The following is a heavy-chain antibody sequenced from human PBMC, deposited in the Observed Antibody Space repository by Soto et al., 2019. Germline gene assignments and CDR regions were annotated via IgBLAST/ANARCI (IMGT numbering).Heavy chain of an antibody. CDR3: ARAYCGGDCFYYYYGMDV. J-gene: IGHJ6*02. CDR1: GFTFSSYV. Sequence: PGGSLRLSCAASGFTFSSYVMHWVRQAPGKGLEWVSVISSSSSNKYYADSVKGRFTISRDNAKNTLYLQMNSLRAEDTAVYYCARAYCGGDCFYYYYGMDVWGQGTTVTVSS. D-gene: IGHD2-21*02. CDR2: ISSSSSNK. V-gene: IGHV3-33*05.